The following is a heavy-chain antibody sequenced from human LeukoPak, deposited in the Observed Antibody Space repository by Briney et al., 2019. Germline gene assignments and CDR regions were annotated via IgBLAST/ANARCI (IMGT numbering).Heavy chain of an antibody. D-gene: IGHD3-3*01. Sequence: SETLSLTCTVSGGSISSSSYYWGWIRQPPGKGLEWIGSIYYSGSTYYNPSLKSRVTISVDTSKNQFSLKLSSVTAADTAVYYCARRGVLRCLEWLSWGQGTLVTVSS. CDR1: GGSISSSSYY. CDR2: IYYSGST. J-gene: IGHJ5*02. CDR3: ARRGVLRCLEWLS. V-gene: IGHV4-39*01.